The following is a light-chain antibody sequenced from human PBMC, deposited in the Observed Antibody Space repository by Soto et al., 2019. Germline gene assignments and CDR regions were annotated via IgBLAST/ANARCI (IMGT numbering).Light chain of an antibody. V-gene: IGKV1-9*01. Sequence: DIRLTQSPSFLSASVGDRVTIPCRASQGISSYLAWYQQKPGKAPKLLIYAASTLQSGVPSRFSATVSGTEFSLTITSLQPEDFATYYCQQLFDSPITFGQGALLEIK. CDR3: QQLFDSPIT. CDR2: AAS. J-gene: IGKJ5*01. CDR1: QGISSY.